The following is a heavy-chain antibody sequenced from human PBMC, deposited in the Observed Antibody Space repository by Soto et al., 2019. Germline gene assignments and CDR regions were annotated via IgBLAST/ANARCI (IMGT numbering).Heavy chain of an antibody. D-gene: IGHD7-27*01. CDR3: VKRGRNWGAFDF. CDR1: GFILNNYA. Sequence: VQLLESGGDLVQPGGSLRLSCVASGFILNNYAMSWVRQAPGKGLGWAPTIGGTDGDSDGVPWYEDSVKGRFTISRDSSANTLFLHMDNLRAEDSALYYCVKRGRNWGAFDFWGQGTTVVVSS. J-gene: IGHJ3*01. CDR2: IGGTDGDSDGVP. V-gene: IGHV3-23*01.